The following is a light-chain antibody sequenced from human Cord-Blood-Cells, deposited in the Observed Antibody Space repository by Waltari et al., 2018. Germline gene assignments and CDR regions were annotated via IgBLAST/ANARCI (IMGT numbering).Light chain of an antibody. J-gene: IGKJ1*01. V-gene: IGKV1-39*01. CDR3: QQSYSTRTWT. Sequence: DIQMTQSPSSLSASVGDRVTITCRASQSSSSYLNWYQQKPGKAPKPLIYAASSLQSGVPSRFSGSGSGTDFTLTISSLQPEDFATYDCQQSYSTRTWTFGQGTKVEIK. CDR2: AAS. CDR1: QSSSSY.